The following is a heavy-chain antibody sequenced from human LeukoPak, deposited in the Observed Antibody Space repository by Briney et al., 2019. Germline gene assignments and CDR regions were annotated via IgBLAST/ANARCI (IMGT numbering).Heavy chain of an antibody. D-gene: IGHD4-17*01. CDR2: IYYSGTT. J-gene: IGHJ6*02. V-gene: IGHV4-59*01. Sequence: PSETLSLTCTVSGGSISHFYWSWIRQSPGKGLEWIGYIYYSGTTNYNPSLKSRVTISVDTSRNQFSLQLRSVTAADTAVYYCAREDPQTTVPEGLDGWGQGTTVIVSS. CDR1: GGSISHFY. CDR3: AREDPQTTVPEGLDG.